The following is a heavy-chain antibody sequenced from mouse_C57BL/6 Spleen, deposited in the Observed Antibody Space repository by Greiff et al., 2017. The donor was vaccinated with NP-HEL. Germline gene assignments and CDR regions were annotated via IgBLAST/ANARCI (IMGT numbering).Heavy chain of an antibody. CDR1: GYTFTSYW. J-gene: IGHJ2*01. D-gene: IGHD2-1*01. Sequence: QVQLQQPGAELVKPGASVKLSCKASGYTFTSYWMQWVKQRPGQGLEWIGEIDPSDSYTNYNQKFKGKATLTVEPSSSTAYMQLSSLTSEDSAVYYCARRIYYGNYESIYFDYWGQGTTLTVSS. CDR3: ARRIYYGNYESIYFDY. CDR2: IDPSDSYT. V-gene: IGHV1-50*01.